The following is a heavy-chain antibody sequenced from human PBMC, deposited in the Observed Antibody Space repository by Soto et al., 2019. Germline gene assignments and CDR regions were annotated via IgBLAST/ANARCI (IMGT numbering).Heavy chain of an antibody. CDR2: INGDYGNT. Sequence: QAQLVQSGAEVKKPGASVKVSCKASGYTFYSHSLSWVRQAPGQGLEWMGRINGDYGNTQYAQKFRGRVTMTTDTSTTTVYIELTNLRSDDTAVYYCARCIQGDYYYGMDVWGQGTTVTVSS. J-gene: IGHJ6*02. V-gene: IGHV1-18*01. D-gene: IGHD5-18*01. CDR3: ARCIQGDYYYGMDV. CDR1: GYTFYSHS.